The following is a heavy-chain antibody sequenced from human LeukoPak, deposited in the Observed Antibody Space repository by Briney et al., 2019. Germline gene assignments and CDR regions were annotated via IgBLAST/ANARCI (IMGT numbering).Heavy chain of an antibody. CDR1: GLTFSSYA. Sequence: PGGSLRLSCAASGLTFSSYAMHWVRQAPGKGLEWVAVISYDGSNKYYADSVKGRFTISRDNSKNTLYLQMNSLRAEDTAVYYCARERGLVRGVIGYYYGMDVWGQGTTVTVSS. D-gene: IGHD3-10*01. J-gene: IGHJ6*02. CDR2: ISYDGSNK. V-gene: IGHV3-30-3*01. CDR3: ARERGLVRGVIGYYYGMDV.